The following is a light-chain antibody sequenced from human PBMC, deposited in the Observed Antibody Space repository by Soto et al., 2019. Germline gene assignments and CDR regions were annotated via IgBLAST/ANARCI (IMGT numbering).Light chain of an antibody. CDR2: GAS. CDR3: QQYNNWWT. J-gene: IGKJ1*01. Sequence: EIVMTQSPATLSVSPGERATLSCRASQSVSSSLAWYQQKPGQAPRFLIYGASTRATGIPARFSGSGSGTEFTLTISSLQSEDFAVYYCQQYNNWWTFGQGTKVEIK. CDR1: QSVSSS. V-gene: IGKV3-15*01.